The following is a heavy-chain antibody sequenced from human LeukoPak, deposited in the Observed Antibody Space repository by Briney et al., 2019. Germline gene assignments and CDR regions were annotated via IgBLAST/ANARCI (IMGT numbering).Heavy chain of an antibody. Sequence: GGSLRLSCAASGFTFSSYSMNWVRQAPGKGLEWVSYISTSSSTVYYADSVKGRFTISRDNAKNSLYLQMNSLRAEDTAVYYCARDHSFYDSGRGFDPWGQGTLVTVSS. V-gene: IGHV3-48*01. CDR3: ARDHSFYDSGRGFDP. CDR1: GFTFSSYS. CDR2: ISTSSSTV. J-gene: IGHJ5*02. D-gene: IGHD3-10*01.